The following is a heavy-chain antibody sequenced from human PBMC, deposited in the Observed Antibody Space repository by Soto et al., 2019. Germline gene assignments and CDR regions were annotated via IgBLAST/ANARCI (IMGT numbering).Heavy chain of an antibody. V-gene: IGHV4-30-4*01. J-gene: IGHJ4*02. CDR3: ASLGRSGYYFGY. CDR1: GGSISSGDYY. D-gene: IGHD3-3*01. Sequence: SETLSLTCTVSGGSISSGDYYWSWIRQPPGKGLEWIGYIYYSGSTYYNPPLKSRVTISVDTSKNQFSLKLSSVTAADTAVYYCASLGRSGYYFGYWGQGTLVTVSS. CDR2: IYYSGST.